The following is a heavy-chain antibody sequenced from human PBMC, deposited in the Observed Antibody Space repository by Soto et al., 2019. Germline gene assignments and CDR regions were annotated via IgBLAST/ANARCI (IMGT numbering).Heavy chain of an antibody. CDR2: IYHHGNT. J-gene: IGHJ4*01. D-gene: IGHD6-19*01. CDR1: GGSISSGGYS. V-gene: IGHV4-30-2*03. Sequence: SETLSLTCAVSGGSISSGGYSWRWIRQPPGESLEWIGTIYHHGNTYYNPSLKSRVTISVDTSNNQLSLKLRSVTAADTAVYYCARHDGFSSGWIIDYWGHGTLVTVSS. CDR3: ARHDGFSSGWIIDY.